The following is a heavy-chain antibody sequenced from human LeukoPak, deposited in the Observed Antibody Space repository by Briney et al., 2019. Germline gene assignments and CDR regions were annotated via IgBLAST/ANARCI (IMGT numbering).Heavy chain of an antibody. CDR1: GYTFTSYG. Sequence: GASVKVSCKASGYTFTSYGISWVRQAHGQGLEWMGWISAYNGNTNYAQKLQGRVTMSTDTSTSTAYMELRSLRSDDTAVYYCARVDAITYYDFWSGYTGWFDPWGQGTLVTVSS. CDR3: ARVDAITYYDFWSGYTGWFDP. V-gene: IGHV1-18*01. D-gene: IGHD3-3*01. J-gene: IGHJ5*02. CDR2: ISAYNGNT.